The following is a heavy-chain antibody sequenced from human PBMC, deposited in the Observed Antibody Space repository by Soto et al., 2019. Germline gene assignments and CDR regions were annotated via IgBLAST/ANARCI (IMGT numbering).Heavy chain of an antibody. V-gene: IGHV4-4*07. CDR2: ISTSGNV. CDR1: GGSLTKYY. CDR3: ARDNNDFWSLYPLPFDY. D-gene: IGHD3-3*01. Sequence: SETLSLTCTVSGGSLTKYYWSWIRQPAGKGLEWIGRISTSGNVVSKASLRSRLTMSVDTSKNQFSLRLTSVTAADTAVYYCARDNNDFWSLYPLPFDYWGQGALVTVSS. J-gene: IGHJ4*02.